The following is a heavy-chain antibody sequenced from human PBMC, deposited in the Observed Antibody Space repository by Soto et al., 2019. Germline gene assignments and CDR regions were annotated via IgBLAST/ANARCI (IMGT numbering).Heavy chain of an antibody. Sequence: QVQLVQSGAEVKKPGASVKVSCKASGYTFTSYDINWVRQATGQGLEWMGWMNPNSGNTGYAQKFXGXDXMTXNTSISTAYMELSSLRSEDTAVYYCARETSGYYGYWGQGTLVTVSS. V-gene: IGHV1-8*01. CDR2: MNPNSGNT. D-gene: IGHD3-22*01. J-gene: IGHJ4*02. CDR1: GYTFTSYD. CDR3: ARETSGYYGY.